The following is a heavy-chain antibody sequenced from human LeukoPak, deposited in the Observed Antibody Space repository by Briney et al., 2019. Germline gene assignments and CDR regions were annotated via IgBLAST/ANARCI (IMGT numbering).Heavy chain of an antibody. CDR1: GFTFSSYA. J-gene: IGHJ4*02. Sequence: GGSLRLSCAASGFTFSSYAMSWVRQAPGKGLEWVGRIKSKTDGGTTDYAAPVKGRFTISRDDSKNTLYLQMNSLKTEDTAVYYCTTEARVVPAAFFDYWGQGTLVTVSS. CDR2: IKSKTDGGTT. CDR3: TTEARVVPAAFFDY. D-gene: IGHD2-2*01. V-gene: IGHV3-15*01.